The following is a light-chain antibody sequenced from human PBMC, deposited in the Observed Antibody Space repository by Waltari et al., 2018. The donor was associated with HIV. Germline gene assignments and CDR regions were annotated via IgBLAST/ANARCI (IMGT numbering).Light chain of an antibody. J-gene: IGKJ2*01. CDR2: GAY. V-gene: IGKV3-15*01. CDR3: QQYNTWPPRT. CDR1: QSVSSN. Sequence: EIVMTQSPATLSVSPGERATLSCRASQSVSSNLAWYQQKPGQAPRLLIYGAYTRATGIPARFSGSGSGTEFTLTISSLQSEDFAVYYCQQYNTWPPRTFGQGTKLEIK.